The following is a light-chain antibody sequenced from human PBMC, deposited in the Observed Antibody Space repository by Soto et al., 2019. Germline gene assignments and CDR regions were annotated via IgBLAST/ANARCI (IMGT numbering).Light chain of an antibody. Sequence: DIQMTQSPSSLSASVGDRVTITCQASPDISNYLNWYQQKPGKAPKLLIYDASNLETGVPSRFSGSGSGTDFTFTISSLQPEYIATYYCQQYDNLPPLTFGGGTKVEIK. J-gene: IGKJ4*01. V-gene: IGKV1-33*01. CDR3: QQYDNLPPLT. CDR2: DAS. CDR1: PDISNY.